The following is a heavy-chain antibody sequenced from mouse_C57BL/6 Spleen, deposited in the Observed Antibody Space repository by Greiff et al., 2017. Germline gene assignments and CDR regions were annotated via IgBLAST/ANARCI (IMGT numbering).Heavy chain of an antibody. Sequence: EVQLVESGEGLVKPGGSLKLSCAASGFTFSSYAMSWVCQTPEKRLEWVAYISSGGDYIYYADTVKGRFTISRDNARNTLYLQMSSLKSEDTAMYYCTRAPGTSYWYFDVWGTGTTVTVSS. CDR3: TRAPGTSYWYFDV. V-gene: IGHV5-9-1*02. J-gene: IGHJ1*03. CDR1: GFTFSSYA. CDR2: ISSGGDYI. D-gene: IGHD1-1*01.